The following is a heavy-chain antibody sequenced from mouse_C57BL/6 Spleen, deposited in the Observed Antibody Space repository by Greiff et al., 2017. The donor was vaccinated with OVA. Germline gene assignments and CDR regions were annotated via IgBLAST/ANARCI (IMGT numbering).Heavy chain of an antibody. CDR1: GFTFSDYG. CDR3: ARRTVYAMDY. Sequence: EVTLMESGGGLVKPGGSLKLSCAASGFTFSDYGMHWVRQAPEKGLEWVAYISSGSSTIYYADTVKGRFTISRDNAKNTLFLQMTSLRSEDTAMYYCARRTVYAMDYWGQGTSVTVSS. CDR2: ISSGSSTI. J-gene: IGHJ4*01. V-gene: IGHV5-17*01. D-gene: IGHD4-1*01.